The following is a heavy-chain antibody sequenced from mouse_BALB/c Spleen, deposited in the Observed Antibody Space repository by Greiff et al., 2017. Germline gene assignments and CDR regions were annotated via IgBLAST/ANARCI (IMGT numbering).Heavy chain of an antibody. Sequence: VQLKQSGPELVKPGASVKISCKASGYTFTDYNMHWVKQSHGKSLEWIGYIYPYNGGTGYNQKFKSKATLTVDNSSSTAYMELRSLTSEDSAVYYCARSEYYYGSSGYAMDYWGQGTSVTVSS. CDR2: IYPYNGGT. V-gene: IGHV1S29*02. CDR1: GYTFTDYN. D-gene: IGHD1-1*01. CDR3: ARSEYYYGSSGYAMDY. J-gene: IGHJ4*01.